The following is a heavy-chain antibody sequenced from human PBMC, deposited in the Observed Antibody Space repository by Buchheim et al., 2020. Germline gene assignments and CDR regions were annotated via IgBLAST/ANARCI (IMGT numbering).Heavy chain of an antibody. CDR3: ARDYDYGTFDY. J-gene: IGHJ4*02. V-gene: IGHV3-30-3*01. CDR2: ISYDGSNK. D-gene: IGHD3-3*01. CDR1: GFTFSSYA. Sequence: QVQLVESGGGVVQPGRSLRLSCAASGFTFSSYAMHWVRQAPGKGLEWVAVISYDGSNKYYADSVKGRFTISRDNSKHTLYLQMNSLRAEDTAVYYCARDYDYGTFDYWGQGTL.